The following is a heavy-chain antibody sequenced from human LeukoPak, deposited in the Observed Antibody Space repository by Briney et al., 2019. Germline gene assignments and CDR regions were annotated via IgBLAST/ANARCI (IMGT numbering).Heavy chain of an antibody. CDR3: ARCPVAGSYGWFAP. V-gene: IGHV1-69*13. CDR2: IIPIFGRA. D-gene: IGHD6-19*01. Sequence: GASVKVSCKASGDIFSSYAISWVRQAPGQGLEWMGGIIPIFGRANYSQKFQGRVTITADESTSIAYMELSSLKSEDTAVYYCARCPVAGSYGWFAPWGQGTLVTVSS. J-gene: IGHJ5*02. CDR1: GDIFSSYA.